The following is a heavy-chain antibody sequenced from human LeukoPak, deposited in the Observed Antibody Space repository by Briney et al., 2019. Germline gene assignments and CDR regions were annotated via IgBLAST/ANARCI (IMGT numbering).Heavy chain of an antibody. Sequence: SVKVSCKASGAPLGSIAISWGRKAPGQGLGWWGGFIPTFVTANYAQKFQGRVTITTDESTSTAYMELSSLRSEDTAVYYCARPRSHYCSSTSCYPEDAFDIWGQGTMVTVSS. CDR3: ARPRSHYCSSTSCYPEDAFDI. CDR2: FIPTFVTA. CDR1: GAPLGSIA. D-gene: IGHD2-2*01. V-gene: IGHV1-69*05. J-gene: IGHJ3*02.